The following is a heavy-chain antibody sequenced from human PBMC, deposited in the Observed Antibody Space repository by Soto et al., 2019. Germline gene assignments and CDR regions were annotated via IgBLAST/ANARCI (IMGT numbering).Heavy chain of an antibody. CDR1: GGSISIGGYS. CDR2: IYHSGST. V-gene: IGHV4-30-2*01. D-gene: IGHD1-26*01. J-gene: IGHJ4*02. Sequence: SETLSLTCSVSGGSISIGGYSWIWIRQPPGKGLEWIGYIYHSGSTYYNPSLKSRVTISVDRSKNQFSLKLSSVTAADTAMYYCVKDEVGASRYWGQGTLVTVSS. CDR3: VKDEVGASRY.